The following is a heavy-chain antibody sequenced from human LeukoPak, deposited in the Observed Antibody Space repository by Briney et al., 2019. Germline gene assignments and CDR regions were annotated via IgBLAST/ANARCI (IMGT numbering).Heavy chain of an antibody. CDR2: INADGSTA. CDR3: VVVVEPPDSDGFDV. J-gene: IGHJ3*01. Sequence: GGSLRLSCAASGFTFGNSWVHWVRQAPGKGLVWVSLINADGSTATYADSVKGRFTISRDDARNTLSLQMNSLTIEDTAVYYCVVVVEPPDSDGFDVWGQGTMITVSS. CDR1: GFTFGNSW. V-gene: IGHV3-74*01. D-gene: IGHD1-14*01.